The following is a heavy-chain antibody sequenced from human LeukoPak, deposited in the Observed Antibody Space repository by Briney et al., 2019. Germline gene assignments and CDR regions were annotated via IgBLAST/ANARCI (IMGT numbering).Heavy chain of an antibody. CDR1: GGSISSSSYY. CDR3: ARAYYDILTGYYLFDY. CDR2: IYYSGST. J-gene: IGHJ4*02. D-gene: IGHD3-9*01. V-gene: IGHV4-39*07. Sequence: PSETLSLTCTVSGGSISSSSYYWGWIRQPPGKGLEWIGSIYYSGSTYYNPSLKSRVTMSVDTSKNQFSLKLSSVTAADTAVYYCARAYYDILTGYYLFDYWGQGTLVAVSS.